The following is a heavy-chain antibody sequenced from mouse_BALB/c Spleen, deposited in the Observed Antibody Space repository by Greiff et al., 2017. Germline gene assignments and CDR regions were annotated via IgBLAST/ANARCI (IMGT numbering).Heavy chain of an antibody. CDR2: IDPETGGT. J-gene: IGHJ4*01. V-gene: IGHV1-15*01. Sequence: QVQLKESGAELVRPGASVTLSCKASGYTFTDYEMHWVKQTPVHGLEWIGAIDPETGGTAYNQKFKGKATLTADKSSSTAYMELRSLTSEDSAVYYCRGRYGNYAMDYWGQGTSVTVSS. D-gene: IGHD2-10*02. CDR3: RGRYGNYAMDY. CDR1: GYTFTDYE.